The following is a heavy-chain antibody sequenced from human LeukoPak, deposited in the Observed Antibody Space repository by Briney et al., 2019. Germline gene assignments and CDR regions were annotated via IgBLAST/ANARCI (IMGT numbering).Heavy chain of an antibody. CDR3: ARVRDNNSSSSPGVPYYFDY. CDR2: LNHSGTT. V-gene: IGHV4-34*01. Sequence: PSETLSLTCAVYGXSFSGYYWSWIRQPPGKGLEWIVELNHSGTTNYNPSHKSRVTISVDTSKTQFSLKLSSVTAADTAVYYCARVRDNNSSSSPGVPYYFDYWGQGTLVTVSS. J-gene: IGHJ4*02. CDR1: GXSFSGYY. D-gene: IGHD6-6*01.